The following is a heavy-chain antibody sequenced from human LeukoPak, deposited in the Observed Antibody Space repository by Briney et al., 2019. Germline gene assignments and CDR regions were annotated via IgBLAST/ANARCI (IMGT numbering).Heavy chain of an antibody. Sequence: GGSMRLSCAASGFTFSSYEMKWVRQAPGKGLEWISYISSSGSTISYADSVKGRFTISRDNAKNSLYLQMNSLRAEDTAVYYCARVWARYIDYWGQGTLVTVSS. CDR2: ISSSGSTI. CDR3: ARVWARYIDY. V-gene: IGHV3-48*03. D-gene: IGHD2-2*02. CDR1: GFTFSSYE. J-gene: IGHJ4*02.